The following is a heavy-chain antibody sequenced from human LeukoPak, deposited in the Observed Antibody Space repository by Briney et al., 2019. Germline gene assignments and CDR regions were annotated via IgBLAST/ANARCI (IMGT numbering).Heavy chain of an antibody. V-gene: IGHV3-53*01. CDR2: IYSGGST. Sequence: GGSLRLSCAASGFPFTSYGMSWIRQAPGKGLEWVSVIYSGGSTYYADSVKGRFTISRDNSKNTLYLQMNSLRAEDTAVYYCARDPSIAVAGGGYWGQGTLVTVSS. CDR3: ARDPSIAVAGGGY. CDR1: GFPFTSYG. D-gene: IGHD6-19*01. J-gene: IGHJ4*02.